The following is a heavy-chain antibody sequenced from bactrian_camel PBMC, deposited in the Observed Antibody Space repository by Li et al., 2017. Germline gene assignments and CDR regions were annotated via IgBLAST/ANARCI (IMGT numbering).Heavy chain of an antibody. Sequence: HVQLVESGGGSVQAGGSLRLSCAASGYTFTTYCVGWFRQAPGKEREGIASIDNDGSTTYIDSVKGRFTISRDNAKNTLYLQIVSLKPEDTAMYYCATDFSGGSFMCHTSRPFDDWGQGTQVTVS. V-gene: IGHV3S53*01. CDR3: ATDFSGGSFMCHTSRPFDD. D-gene: IGHD6*01. J-gene: IGHJ4*01. CDR2: IDNDGST. CDR1: GYTFTTYC.